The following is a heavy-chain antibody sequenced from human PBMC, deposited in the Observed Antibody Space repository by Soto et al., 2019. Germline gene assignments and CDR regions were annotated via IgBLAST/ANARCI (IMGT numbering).Heavy chain of an antibody. CDR2: INAGNGNT. CDR3: ARSIVVVTVLES. CDR1: GYTFTSYA. J-gene: IGHJ5*02. D-gene: IGHD2-21*02. Sequence: ASVKVSCKASGYTFTSYAMHWVRQAPGQRLEWMGWINAGNGNTKYSQKFQGRVTITRDTSASTAYMELSSLRSEDTAVYYCARSIVVVTVLESWGQGTLVTVSS. V-gene: IGHV1-3*01.